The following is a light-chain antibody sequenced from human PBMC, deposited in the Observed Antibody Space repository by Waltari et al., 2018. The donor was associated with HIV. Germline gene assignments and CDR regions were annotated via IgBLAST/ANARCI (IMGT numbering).Light chain of an antibody. CDR2: GAS. V-gene: IGKV3-20*01. CDR3: HQYGNSPST. Sequence: ELVLTQSPGTLSLSPGERATLSCRASQSVNANFFAWYQQRPGQAPRLLISGASTRAPGVPDRFSGSGSGTDFILAISRLEPEDFAVYYCHQYGNSPSTFGQGTTLDIK. J-gene: IGKJ2*01. CDR1: QSVNANF.